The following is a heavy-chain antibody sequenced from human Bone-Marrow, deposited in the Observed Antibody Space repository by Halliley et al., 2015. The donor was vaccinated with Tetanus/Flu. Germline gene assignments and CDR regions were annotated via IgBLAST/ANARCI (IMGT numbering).Heavy chain of an antibody. CDR3: ASGKSNTASVYFDS. J-gene: IGHJ4*02. Sequence: TLSLTCVVSAGSISTTNWWSWVRQPPGKGLEWIGEIFHTGTTNYNPSLKSRVTISVDKSKNQFSLKVNSVTAADTAVYYCASGKSNTASVYFDSWGLGTLVTVSS. CDR2: IFHTGTT. CDR1: AGSISTTNW. V-gene: IGHV4-4*02. D-gene: IGHD5-18*01.